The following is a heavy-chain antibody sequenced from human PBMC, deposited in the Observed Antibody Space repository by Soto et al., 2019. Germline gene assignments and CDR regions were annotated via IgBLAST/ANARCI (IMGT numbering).Heavy chain of an antibody. D-gene: IGHD2-15*01. J-gene: IGHJ4*02. V-gene: IGHV4-34*01. Sequence: QVQLQQWGAGLLKPSETLSLTCAVYGGSFSGYYWSWIRQPPGKGLEWIGEINHSGSTNYNPSLKSRVPISVDTSKNQFSLKLSSVTAADTAVYYCARARRGGVVVAATNIDYWGQGTLVTVSS. CDR1: GGSFSGYY. CDR3: ARARRGGVVVAATNIDY. CDR2: INHSGST.